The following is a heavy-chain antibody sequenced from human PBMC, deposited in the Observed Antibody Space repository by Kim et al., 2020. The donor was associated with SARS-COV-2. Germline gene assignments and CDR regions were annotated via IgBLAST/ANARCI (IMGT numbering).Heavy chain of an antibody. CDR3: ARAGPYSYGLALAY. CDR2: IYYSGST. D-gene: IGHD5-18*01. CDR1: GGSISSYY. J-gene: IGHJ4*02. V-gene: IGHV4-59*13. Sequence: SETLSLTCTVSGGSISSYYWSWIRQPPGKGLEWIGYIYYSGSTNYNPSLKSRVTISVDTSKNQFSLKLSSVTAADTAVYYCARAGPYSYGLALAYWGQGTLVTVSS.